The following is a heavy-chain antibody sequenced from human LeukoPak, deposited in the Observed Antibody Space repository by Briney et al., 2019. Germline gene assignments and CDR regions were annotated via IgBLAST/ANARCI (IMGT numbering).Heavy chain of an antibody. CDR3: ARGDSSGYYYWFDP. V-gene: IGHV4-31*03. J-gene: IGHJ5*02. CDR2: IYYSGST. CDR1: GGSISSGGYY. D-gene: IGHD3-22*01. Sequence: SQTLSLTCTVSGGSISSGGYYWSWIRQHPGKGLEWIGYIYYSGSTYYNPSLKSRVTISVDTSKNQFSLKLSSVTAADTAVYYCARGDSSGYYYWFDPWGQGTLVTLSS.